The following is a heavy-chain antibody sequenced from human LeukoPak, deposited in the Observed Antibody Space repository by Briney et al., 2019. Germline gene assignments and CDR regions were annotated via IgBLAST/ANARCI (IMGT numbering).Heavy chain of an antibody. CDR3: ARDVVDGSSWYYYYGMDV. D-gene: IGHD6-13*01. J-gene: IGHJ6*02. CDR2: ISHSGST. V-gene: IGHV4-34*01. Sequence: SETLSLTCAVYGGSFSGYYWSWIRQPPGKGLEWIGEISHSGSTNYNPSLKSRVTISVDTSKNQFSLKLSSVTAADTAVYYCARDVVDGSSWYYYYGMDVWGQGTTVTVSS. CDR1: GGSFSGYY.